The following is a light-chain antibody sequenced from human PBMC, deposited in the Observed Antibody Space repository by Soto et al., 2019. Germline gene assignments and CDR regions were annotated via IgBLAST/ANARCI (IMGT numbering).Light chain of an antibody. V-gene: IGKV3-15*01. CDR1: QTINNN. CDR2: DAS. CDR3: QQYNDWPIT. Sequence: EIVMTQSPATLSMSPGERATLSCRASQTINNNLAWYQQKPGQAPRLLIYDASTRATGIPARFSGSGSETEFTLTISSLQSEDSALYHCQQYNDWPITFGQGIRLAIK. J-gene: IGKJ5*01.